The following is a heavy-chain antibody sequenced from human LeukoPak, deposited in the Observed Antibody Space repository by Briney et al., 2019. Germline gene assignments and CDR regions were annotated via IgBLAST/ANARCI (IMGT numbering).Heavy chain of an antibody. CDR2: IYYSGST. CDR3: ATSRSGWLQSTSYYFDY. CDR1: GGSISSSSYY. J-gene: IGHJ4*02. V-gene: IGHV4-39*01. D-gene: IGHD5-24*01. Sequence: SETLSLTCTVSGGSISSSSYYWGWIRQPPGKGLEWIGGIYYSGSTYYNPSLKSRVTISVDTSKNQFSLKLSSVTAADTAVYYCATSRSGWLQSTSYYFDYWGQGTLVTVSS.